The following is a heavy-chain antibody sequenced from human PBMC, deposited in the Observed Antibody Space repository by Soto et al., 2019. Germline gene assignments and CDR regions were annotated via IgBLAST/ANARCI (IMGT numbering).Heavy chain of an antibody. CDR1: GFSLTTDRVG. V-gene: IGHV2-5*02. J-gene: IGHJ4*02. CDR3: AHAYGGRSLY. D-gene: IGHD1-26*01. Sequence: QITLKESGPTLVKPTQTLTLTCTFSGFSLTTDRVGVGWIRQPPGEALEWLAVIYWDDSKTYRPSLESRLTITKDTSKNQVALTMTNMDSLDTDTYYCAHAYGGRSLYWGQGTRVTVSS. CDR2: IYWDDSK.